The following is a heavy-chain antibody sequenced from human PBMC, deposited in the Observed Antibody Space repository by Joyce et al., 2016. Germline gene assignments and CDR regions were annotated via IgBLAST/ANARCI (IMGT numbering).Heavy chain of an antibody. CDR3: ARSMSPPHKTFNI. CDR2: IIPFFGTP. V-gene: IGHV1-69*18. D-gene: IGHD2-8*01. J-gene: IGHJ3*02. Sequence: QVQLVQSGAEVKKPGSSVKVSCKASGGSFSGNGINWVRQAPGQGLEWMGIIIPFFGTPDYAQKFQGRVTITADQSTSTAYLELTSLTSEDTAVYFCARSMSPPHKTFNIWGQGTMVTVSS. CDR1: GGSFSGNG.